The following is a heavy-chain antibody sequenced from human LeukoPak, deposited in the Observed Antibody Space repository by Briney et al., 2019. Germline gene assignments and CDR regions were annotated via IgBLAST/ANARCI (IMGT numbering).Heavy chain of an antibody. V-gene: IGHV3-23*01. D-gene: IGHD3-22*01. Sequence: PGGSLRLSCAASGFTFSSYGMSWVRQAPGKGLEWVSAISGSGGSTYYADSVKGRFTISRDNSKNTLYLQMNSLRAEDTAVYYCANNYFDSSGPSWYWGQGTLVTVSS. CDR3: ANNYFDSSGPSWY. CDR1: GFTFSSYG. CDR2: ISGSGGST. J-gene: IGHJ4*02.